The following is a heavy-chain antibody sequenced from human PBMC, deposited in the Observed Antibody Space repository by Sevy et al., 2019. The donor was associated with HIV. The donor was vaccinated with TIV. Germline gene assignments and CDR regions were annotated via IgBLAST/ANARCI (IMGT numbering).Heavy chain of an antibody. Sequence: ASVKVSCKASGYTFTGYYMHWVRQAPGQGLEWMGWINPNSGGTNYAQKFQGRVTMTRDTSNSTAYMELSRLRSDDTALYYCVRDMELVDEGTQEFYYWGQGTLVTVSS. D-gene: IGHD1-7*01. J-gene: IGHJ4*02. V-gene: IGHV1-2*02. CDR3: VRDMELVDEGTQEFYY. CDR1: GYTFTGYY. CDR2: INPNSGGT.